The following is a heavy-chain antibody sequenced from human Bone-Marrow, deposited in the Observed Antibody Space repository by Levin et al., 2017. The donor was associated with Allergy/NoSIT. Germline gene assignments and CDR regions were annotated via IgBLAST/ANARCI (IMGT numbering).Heavy chain of an antibody. V-gene: IGHV3-20*03. D-gene: IGHD3-10*01. CDR3: ARDRGGFGELLYFFDS. J-gene: IGHJ4*02. Sequence: GLDXVSGITWNAVTTDYADSVKGRFTISRDNAKNSLYLQMNRLRAEDTAVYYCARDRGGFGELLYFFDSWGQGTLVTVSS. CDR2: ITWNAVTT.